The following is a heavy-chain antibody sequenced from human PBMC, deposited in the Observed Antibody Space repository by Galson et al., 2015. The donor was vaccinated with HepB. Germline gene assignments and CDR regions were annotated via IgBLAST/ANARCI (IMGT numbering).Heavy chain of an antibody. Sequence: SVKVSCKASGGTFSSNAISWVRQAPGQGLEWMGGVIPIFGTPNYAQKFQGRVTITADESTSTAYMELTSLRSEDTAVYYCARSGEYNYGYGFWPLDYWGQGTLVTVSS. D-gene: IGHD5-18*01. J-gene: IGHJ4*02. V-gene: IGHV1-69*13. CDR1: GGTFSSNA. CDR2: VIPIFGTP. CDR3: ARSGEYNYGYGFWPLDY.